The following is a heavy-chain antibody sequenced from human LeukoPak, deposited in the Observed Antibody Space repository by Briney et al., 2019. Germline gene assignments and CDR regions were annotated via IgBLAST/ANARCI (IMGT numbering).Heavy chain of an antibody. D-gene: IGHD5-18*01. CDR2: IYWGDDK. V-gene: IGHV2-5*02. CDR1: GLSLTTAGVG. J-gene: IGHJ3*02. CDR3: AHRMIRGYTLGLGVVGAFDI. Sequence: SGPTLVKPTQTLTLTCTFSGLSLTTAGVGVGWIRQPPGKALEWLAVIYWGDDKHYSPSLQNRLTITKDTSKNHVVLSLTNMDPVDAGTYYCAHRMIRGYTLGLGVVGAFDIWGQGTMVTVSS.